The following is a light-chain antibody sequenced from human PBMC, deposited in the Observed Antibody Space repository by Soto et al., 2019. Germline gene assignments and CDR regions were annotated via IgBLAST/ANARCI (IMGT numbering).Light chain of an antibody. J-gene: IGLJ2*01. CDR1: SSNIGAGYD. V-gene: IGLV1-40*01. Sequence: QLVLTQPPSVSGAPGQRVTISCTGSSSNIGAGYDVHWYQQLPGTAPKLLIYGNSNRPSGVPDRFSGSKSGTSASLAITGLQAEDGADYYCQSYDSSLSGLNVVFGGGTKLTVL. CDR3: QSYDSSLSGLNVV. CDR2: GNS.